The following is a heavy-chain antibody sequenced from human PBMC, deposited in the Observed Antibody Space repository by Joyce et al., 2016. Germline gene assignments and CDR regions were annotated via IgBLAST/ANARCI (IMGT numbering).Heavy chain of an antibody. D-gene: IGHD3-16*02. CDR2: ISTYNGNT. V-gene: IGHV1-18*04. CDR3: ARAEGLSLSDY. Sequence: QVQLVQSEAEVTKPGASVKVSCKASGYTFTTYGISWVRQAHGQGLEWMGWISTYNGNTNYAQKFQGRVTMTTDTSTSTAYTELRSLRSDDTAVYYCARAEGLSLSDYWGQGTLVTVSS. J-gene: IGHJ4*02. CDR1: GYTFTTYG.